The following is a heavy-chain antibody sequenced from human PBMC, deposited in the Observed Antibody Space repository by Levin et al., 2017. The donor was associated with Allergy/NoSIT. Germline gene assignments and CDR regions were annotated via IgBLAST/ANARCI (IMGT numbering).Heavy chain of an antibody. J-gene: IGHJ4*02. V-gene: IGHV1-46*01. CDR3: ARDWELGY. D-gene: IGHD1-7*01. CDR1: GYTFTTYF. CDR2: IHPSGDST. Sequence: GASVKVSCKASGYTFTTYFIHWVRQAPGQGLEWVGTIHPSGDSTINVQKFQGRVTMTRDTSTSTVYMELSSLRSEDTAFYYCARDWELGYWGQGTLVTVSS.